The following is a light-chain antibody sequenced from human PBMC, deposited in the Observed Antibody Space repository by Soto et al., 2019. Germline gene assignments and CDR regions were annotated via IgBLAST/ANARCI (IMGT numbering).Light chain of an antibody. CDR2: GVG. V-gene: IGLV2-14*01. CDR1: ISDFVIYNY. J-gene: IGLJ1*01. Sequence: QSVLTQPASVSGSPGQSITISCTGTISDFVIYNYVSWYQQHPGKAPKLMLYGVGNRPSGVSNRFSGSKSGNTASLTISGLQAEDEADYYCSSHTTSSALQVFGTGTKVTVL. CDR3: SSHTTSSALQV.